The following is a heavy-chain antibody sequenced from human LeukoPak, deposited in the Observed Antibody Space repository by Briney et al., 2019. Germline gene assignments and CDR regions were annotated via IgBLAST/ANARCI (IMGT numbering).Heavy chain of an antibody. Sequence: SETLSLTCAVSGGSISSGGYSWSWIRQPPGKGLEWIGEINHSGSTNYNPSLKSRVTISVDTSKNQFSLKLSSVTAADTAVYYCASSPGYYYGSGSYYNVRFDYWGQGTLVTVSS. CDR3: ASSPGYYYGSGSYYNVRFDY. J-gene: IGHJ4*02. V-gene: IGHV4-34*01. D-gene: IGHD3-10*01. CDR1: GGSISSGGYS. CDR2: INHSGST.